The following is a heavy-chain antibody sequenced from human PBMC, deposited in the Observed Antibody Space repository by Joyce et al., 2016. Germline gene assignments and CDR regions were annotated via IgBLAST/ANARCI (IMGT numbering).Heavy chain of an antibody. CDR3: VRDSWRFGEMSWFDP. Sequence: QVQLEESGGGVVQPGKSLRLSCAASGFIFRDYDMHWVRQAPGKGLEWVTVISYNGNTQIYAYSVKRRFTISRDSSKSTLYLQMNRLRTDDTAVYYCVRDSWRFGEMSWFDPWGQGVLATVSS. CDR2: ISYNGNTQ. J-gene: IGHJ5*02. V-gene: IGHV3-30-3*01. D-gene: IGHD3-10*01. CDR1: GFIFRDYD.